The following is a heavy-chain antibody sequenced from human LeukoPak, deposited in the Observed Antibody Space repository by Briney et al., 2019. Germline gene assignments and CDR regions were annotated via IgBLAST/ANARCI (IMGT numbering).Heavy chain of an antibody. CDR1: GYTFTSYG. Sequence: GASVKVSCKASGYTFTSYGISWVRQAPEQGLEWMGWISAYNGNTNYAQKPQGRVTMTTDTSTSTAYMELRSLRSDDTAVYYCARALATVTTFLYWGQGTLVTVSS. J-gene: IGHJ4*02. D-gene: IGHD4-17*01. V-gene: IGHV1-18*01. CDR2: ISAYNGNT. CDR3: ARALATVTTFLY.